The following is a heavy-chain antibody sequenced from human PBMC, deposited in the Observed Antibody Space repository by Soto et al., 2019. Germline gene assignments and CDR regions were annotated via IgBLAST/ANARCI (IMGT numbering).Heavy chain of an antibody. CDR3: ARDRGEWELRRANDAFDI. CDR2: ISAYNGKT. D-gene: IGHD1-26*01. Sequence: QVQLVQSGAEVKKPGASVKVSCKASGYTFPSYGISGLRQAPGQGVEGMGWISAYNGKTNYAQKLQGRVTMTTDTSTSTTYMELRSLRSDDTAVYYCARDRGEWELRRANDAFDIWGQGTMVTVSS. V-gene: IGHV1-18*01. CDR1: GYTFPSYG. J-gene: IGHJ3*02.